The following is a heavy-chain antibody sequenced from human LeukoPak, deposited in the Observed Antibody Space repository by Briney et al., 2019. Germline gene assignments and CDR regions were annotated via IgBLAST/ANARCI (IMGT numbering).Heavy chain of an antibody. CDR2: ITPNADRT. Sequence: GGSLRLACAASGFTFGSYGMSWVRQAPGKGLEWVSFITPNADRTSYADSVEGRFTISRDNPRNTLYMQMNSLRDEDTAVYYCAREKDTGSNHAKIRYDIWGQGTMVTVSS. J-gene: IGHJ3*02. V-gene: IGHV3-23*01. CDR1: GFTFGSYG. CDR3: AREKDTGSNHAKIRYDI. D-gene: IGHD1-1*01.